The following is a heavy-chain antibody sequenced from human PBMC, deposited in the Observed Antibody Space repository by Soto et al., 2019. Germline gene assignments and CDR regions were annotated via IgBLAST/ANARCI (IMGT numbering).Heavy chain of an antibody. CDR3: TTGIYYDILTGYHDVAY. CDR2: IKSKSDGGTA. Sequence: GGSLRLSCVASGFNLSHPWMTWVRQAAGKGLQWVGRIKSKSDGGTADYAAPVKGRFTISRDDSKNTVYLQMNSLKTEDTAVYYCTTGIYYDILTGYHDVAYWGQGTRVTVSS. CDR1: GFNLSHPW. V-gene: IGHV3-15*01. J-gene: IGHJ4*02. D-gene: IGHD3-9*01.